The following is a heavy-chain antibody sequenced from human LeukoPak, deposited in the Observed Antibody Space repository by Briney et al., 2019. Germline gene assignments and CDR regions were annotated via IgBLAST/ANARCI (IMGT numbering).Heavy chain of an antibody. J-gene: IGHJ3*02. CDR3: AKSRLGYQSDAFDI. D-gene: IGHD2-2*01. V-gene: IGHV3-30*02. Sequence: PGGSLRLSCAASGFTFSSYGMHWVRQAPGKGLEWVAFIHFDGSNQYYADSVKGRFTISRDNSKNTLYLQMNSLRDEDTAVYYCAKSRLGYQSDAFDIWGQGTMVTVSS. CDR1: GFTFSSYG. CDR2: IHFDGSNQ.